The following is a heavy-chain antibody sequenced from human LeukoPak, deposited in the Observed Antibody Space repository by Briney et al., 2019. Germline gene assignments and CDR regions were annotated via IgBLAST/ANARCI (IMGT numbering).Heavy chain of an antibody. V-gene: IGHV3-23*01. CDR2: VNGRGATT. J-gene: IGHJ6*03. CDR1: GFTFSDYA. Sequence: PGGFLRLSCAASGFASGFTFSDYAVSWVRQAPGKGPEWVASVNGRGATTYYADSVRGRFTISRDNSKNTVYMQMISLGADDTAVYFCAKAPATGEGYYFYYMDVWGKGTTVTVFS. D-gene: IGHD1-1*01. CDR3: AKAPATGEGYYFYYMDV.